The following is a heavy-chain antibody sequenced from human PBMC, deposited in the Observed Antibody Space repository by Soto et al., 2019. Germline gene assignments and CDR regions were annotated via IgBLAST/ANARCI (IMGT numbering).Heavy chain of an antibody. CDR3: AREDDGGDRDYYGLDV. J-gene: IGHJ6*02. CDR1: GGSISYEYYH. D-gene: IGHD2-21*02. V-gene: IGHV4-30-4*08. Sequence: PAETLSLNCTVSGGSISYEYYHWTWIRQSPGKGLEWIGYIHYSGSIIYNPSFKSRVTISVDTSKNQFSLQLSSVTAADTAVYFCAREDDGGDRDYYGLDVWGQGTTVTVSS. CDR2: IHYSGSI.